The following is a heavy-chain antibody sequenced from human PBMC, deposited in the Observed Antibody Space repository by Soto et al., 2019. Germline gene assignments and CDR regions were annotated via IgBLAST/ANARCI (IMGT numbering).Heavy chain of an antibody. Sequence: GSGPTLVNPTQTLTLTCTFSGFSLSTSGMCVSWIRQPPGKALEWLALIDWDDDKYYSTSLKTRLTISKDTSKNQVVLTMPNMDPVDTATYYCARSRSPIYEDYSEVSVPPYYFDYWVQGTLVTVSS. D-gene: IGHD4-17*01. CDR1: GFSLSTSGMC. CDR3: ARSRSPIYEDYSEVSVPPYYFDY. J-gene: IGHJ4*02. V-gene: IGHV2-70*01. CDR2: IDWDDDK.